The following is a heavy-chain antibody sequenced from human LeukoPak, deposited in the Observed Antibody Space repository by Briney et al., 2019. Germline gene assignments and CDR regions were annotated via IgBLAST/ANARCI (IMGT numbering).Heavy chain of an antibody. CDR3: ARDAAVHYFDY. J-gene: IGHJ4*02. V-gene: IGHV4-4*07. CDR2: IYSSGST. Sequence: PSETLSLTCTVSGGSISSYYWTWLRQPAGKGLEWIGRIYSSGSTNYNPSLKSRVTVSVDTSKNRFSLKLISVIAADTAVYYCARDAAVHYFDYWGQGTLVTVSS. CDR1: GGSISSYY. D-gene: IGHD2-2*02.